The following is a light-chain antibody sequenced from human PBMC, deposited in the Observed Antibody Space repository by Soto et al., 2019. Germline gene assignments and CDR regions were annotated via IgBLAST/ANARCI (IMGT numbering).Light chain of an antibody. Sequence: DLPLTQSPSSLSASVGDRVSITCQASQDIRSDLLWFQQKPGEAPKLLIFDASNLKTGVPSRFSGSGSGTHFTFTISSLQAEDVATYFCQQYENLPLTFGGGTKVVI. CDR3: QQYENLPLT. CDR2: DAS. V-gene: IGKV1-33*01. J-gene: IGKJ4*01. CDR1: QDIRSD.